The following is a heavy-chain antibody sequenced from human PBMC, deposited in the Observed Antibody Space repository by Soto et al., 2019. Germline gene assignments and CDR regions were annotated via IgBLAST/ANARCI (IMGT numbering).Heavy chain of an antibody. CDR1: GLTFRSYW. D-gene: IGHD2-2*01. CDR2: VNQDGSES. V-gene: IGHV3-7*01. Sequence: GGSLRLSWVVSGLTFRSYWMSWVRQAPGKGLEWVANVNQDGSESYYVASVKGRFTISRDNAKNSLYLQMTSLRAEDTAVYYCARPARECSSPGCANWGQGTLVTVSS. J-gene: IGHJ4*02. CDR3: ARPARECSSPGCAN.